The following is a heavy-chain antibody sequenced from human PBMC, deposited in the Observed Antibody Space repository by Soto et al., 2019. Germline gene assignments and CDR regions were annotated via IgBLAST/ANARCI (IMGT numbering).Heavy chain of an antibody. CDR1: GFTFSTYS. D-gene: IGHD4-17*01. CDR2: ISSSSSTI. CDR3: ARQSYGSVLTALDY. Sequence: GGSLRLSCAASGFTFSTYSMNWVRQAPGKGLEWVSYISSSSSTIFYTDSVKGRFTVSRDNAKNSLYLQMNSLKSSDTAMYYCARQSYGSVLTALDYWGQGTLVTVSS. J-gene: IGHJ4*02. V-gene: IGHV3-48*01.